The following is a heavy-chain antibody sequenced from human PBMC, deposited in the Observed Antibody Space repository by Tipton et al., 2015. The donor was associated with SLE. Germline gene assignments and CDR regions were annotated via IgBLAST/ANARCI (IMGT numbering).Heavy chain of an antibody. CDR3: ATVDYFDSGDAFDF. Sequence: TLSLTCTVSGGSISSGDYYWSWIRQPPGKGLEWIGYIYHSGSTNYNPSLKSRVTISVDKSKNQFSLKLNSVTAADTAVYYCATVDYFDSGDAFDFWGHGSMVTVSS. V-gene: IGHV4-30-4*01. CDR2: IYHSGST. D-gene: IGHD3-22*01. J-gene: IGHJ3*01. CDR1: GGSISSGDYY.